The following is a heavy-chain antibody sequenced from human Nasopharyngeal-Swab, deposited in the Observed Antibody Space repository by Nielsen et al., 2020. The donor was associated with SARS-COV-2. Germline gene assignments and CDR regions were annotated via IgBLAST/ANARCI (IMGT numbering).Heavy chain of an antibody. J-gene: IGHJ3*02. D-gene: IGHD6-19*01. CDR3: ARDRGYSSGWPDAFDI. Sequence: SETLSLTCAVYGGSFSGYYWSWIRQPPGKGLEWIGEINHSGSTNYNPSLKSRVTISVDTSKNQFSLKLSSVTAADTAVYYCARDRGYSSGWPDAFDIWGQGTMVTVSS. CDR2: INHSGST. V-gene: IGHV4-34*01. CDR1: GGSFSGYY.